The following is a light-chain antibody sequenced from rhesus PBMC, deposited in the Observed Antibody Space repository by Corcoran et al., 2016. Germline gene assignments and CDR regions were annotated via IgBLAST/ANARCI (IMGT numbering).Light chain of an antibody. V-gene: IGKV1-43*02. J-gene: IGKJ3*01. Sequence: DIRMTQSPSSLSASVGDRVTITCRASQGISTYLNWYQQKPGKAPKRLIYAASSLESGVPSRFIGSGSGTDLTLTISSLQPDDFATYFCLQYNSDPFTFGPGTKLDIK. CDR1: QGISTY. CDR3: LQYNSDPFT. CDR2: AAS.